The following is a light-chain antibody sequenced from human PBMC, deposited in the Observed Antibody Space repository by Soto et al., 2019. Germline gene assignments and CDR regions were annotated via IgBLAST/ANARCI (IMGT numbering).Light chain of an antibody. Sequence: QSVLTQPASVSGSPGQSITISCTGTNSDIGSYDFVSWYQQHPGKAPKLIIYEVTNRPSGVSRRFSGSKSGNTASLTISGLQADDESDFYRSSFRGRSTLVVFGGGTQLTVL. CDR2: EVT. J-gene: IGLJ7*01. V-gene: IGLV2-14*01. CDR3: SSFRGRSTLVV. CDR1: NSDIGSYDF.